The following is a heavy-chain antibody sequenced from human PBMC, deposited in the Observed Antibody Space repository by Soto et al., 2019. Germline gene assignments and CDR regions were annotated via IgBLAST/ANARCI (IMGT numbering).Heavy chain of an antibody. CDR3: AKQRADYGSGSDTYYFDF. CDR2: LSGSGGTT. D-gene: IGHD3-10*01. J-gene: IGHJ4*02. V-gene: IGHV3-23*01. Sequence: EVQLLESGGGLVQPGGSLRLSCSTSGYTFSTYAMNWVRQAPGKGLEWVSGLSGSGGTTYYADSVRGRFTISRDNSKNPLFLQMNSLRAEDTALYYCAKQRADYGSGSDTYYFDFWGQGTLVTVSS. CDR1: GYTFSTYA.